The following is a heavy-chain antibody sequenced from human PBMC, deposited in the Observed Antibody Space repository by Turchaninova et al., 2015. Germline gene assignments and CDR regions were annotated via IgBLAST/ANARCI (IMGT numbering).Heavy chain of an antibody. V-gene: IGHV3-64D*06. J-gene: IGHJ5*01. D-gene: IGHD2/OR15-2a*01. CDR1: GFTFNRQG. CDR2: ISGNGDIT. CDR3: VTGAAFYYDS. Sequence: DVQLVESGGGLVQPGGSLRLSCSASGFTFNRQGMHWVRQAPGEGRELVSAISGNGDITYYADSVTGRFIISRDNSKNTMYLQMSSLREEDTAMYYCVTGAAFYYDSWGQGVLITVSS.